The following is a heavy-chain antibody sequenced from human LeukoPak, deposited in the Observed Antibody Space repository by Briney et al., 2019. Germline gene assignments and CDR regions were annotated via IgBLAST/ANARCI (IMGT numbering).Heavy chain of an antibody. V-gene: IGHV3-49*04. Sequence: GGSLRLSCTASGFTFGGYAMSWVRQAPGKGLEWVGFIRSKAYGGTTEHAASVKGRFTISRDDSKSIAYLQMNSLKTEDTAVYYCTRAAYYDFWSGYYLWGQGTLVTVSS. CDR2: IRSKAYGGTT. D-gene: IGHD3-3*01. CDR3: TRAAYYDFWSGYYL. J-gene: IGHJ4*02. CDR1: GFTFGGYA.